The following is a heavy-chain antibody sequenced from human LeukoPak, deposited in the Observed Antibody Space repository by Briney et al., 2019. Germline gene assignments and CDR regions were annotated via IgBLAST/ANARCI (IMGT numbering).Heavy chain of an antibody. CDR3: SRYRYTYGSNFDY. V-gene: IGHV4-39*01. CDR2: IYYSGNT. D-gene: IGHD5-18*01. J-gene: IGHJ4*02. Sequence: PSETLSLTCTVSGGSISSDNYYWGWVRQPPGKGLEWIASIYYSGNTYYNPSLKSRVTMPVDTSKNQFSLKLDSVTAADTAVYFCSRYRYTYGSNFDYWGQGTLVTVSS. CDR1: GGSISSDNYY.